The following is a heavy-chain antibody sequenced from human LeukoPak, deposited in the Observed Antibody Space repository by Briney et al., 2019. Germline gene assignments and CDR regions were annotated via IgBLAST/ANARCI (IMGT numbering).Heavy chain of an antibody. Sequence: GRSLRLSCAASGFTFSNYAIHWVRQAPGKGLEWVTVSHDGGNNDYTDSVKGRFTISRDNSKNTLYLQMNSLRAEDTAVYYCARDFSGYYSIDYWGQGTLVTVSS. CDR1: GFTFSNYA. CDR2: SHDGGNN. J-gene: IGHJ4*02. V-gene: IGHV3-30-3*01. CDR3: ARDFSGYYSIDY. D-gene: IGHD3-22*01.